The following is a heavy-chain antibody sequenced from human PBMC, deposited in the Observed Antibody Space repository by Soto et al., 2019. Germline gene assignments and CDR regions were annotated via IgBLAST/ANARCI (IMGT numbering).Heavy chain of an antibody. J-gene: IGHJ4*02. D-gene: IGHD3-9*01. Sequence: ASVKVSFKASGYTFTSYYMHWVRQAPGQGLEWMGIINPSGGSTIYAQKFQGRVTMTRDTSTSTVYMELSSLRSEDTAVYYCARGENYDILTGEIDYWGQGTLVTVSS. V-gene: IGHV1-46*01. CDR2: INPSGGST. CDR1: GYTFTSYY. CDR3: ARGENYDILTGEIDY.